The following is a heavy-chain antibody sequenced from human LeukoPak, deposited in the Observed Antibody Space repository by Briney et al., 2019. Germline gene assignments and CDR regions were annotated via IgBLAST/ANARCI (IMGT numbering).Heavy chain of an antibody. V-gene: IGHV4-59*01. J-gene: IGHJ4*02. D-gene: IGHD6-19*01. CDR2: IFYSGST. CDR3: ARTPRGAGIPYFDY. Sequence: PSETLSLTCTVSGGSISNYYWSWIRQPPGKGLEWIGFIFYSGSTNYNPSLKSRVTISLDTSKNQFSLKLSSVTAADTAMYYCARTPRGAGIPYFDYWGQGTLVAVSS. CDR1: GGSISNYY.